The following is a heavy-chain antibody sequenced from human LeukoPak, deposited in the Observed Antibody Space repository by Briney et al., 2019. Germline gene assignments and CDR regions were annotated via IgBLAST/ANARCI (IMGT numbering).Heavy chain of an antibody. V-gene: IGHV4-39*07. J-gene: IGHJ4*02. CDR3: ARDGQLVLGFGDY. CDR2: IYYSGST. CDR1: GIIFSNYW. D-gene: IGHD6-6*01. Sequence: NPGGSLRLSCAASGIIFSNYWMHWVRQPPGKGLEWIGSIYYSGSTYYNPSLKSRVTISVDTSKNQFSLNLSSVTAADTAVYYCARDGQLVLGFGDYWGQGTLVTVSS.